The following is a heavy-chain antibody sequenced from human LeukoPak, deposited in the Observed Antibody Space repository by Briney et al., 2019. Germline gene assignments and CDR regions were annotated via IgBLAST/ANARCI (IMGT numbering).Heavy chain of an antibody. V-gene: IGHV4-61*08. D-gene: IGHD5-18*01. CDR3: ARTHGYGTTIDY. J-gene: IGHJ4*02. CDR2: IYYSGST. CDR1: GGSISSGGYY. Sequence: PSETLSLTCTVSGGSISSGGYYWSWIRQHPGKGLEWIGYIYYSGSTNYNPSLKSRVTISVDTSKNQFSLKLSSVTAADTAVYYCARTHGYGTTIDYWGQGTLVTVSS.